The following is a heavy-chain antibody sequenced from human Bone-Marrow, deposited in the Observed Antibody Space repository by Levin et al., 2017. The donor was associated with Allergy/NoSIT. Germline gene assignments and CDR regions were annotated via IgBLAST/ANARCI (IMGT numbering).Heavy chain of an antibody. Sequence: SETLSLTCAVSGSSITSDHSWGWIRQSPGKGLELIVSTYHSGSTYYNPSLKSRVTNSRDTSKNQFSLSLSSVTAADTATYYCVRERVGYFDIWGQGIMVTVST. CDR1: GSSITSDHS. D-gene: IGHD3-22*01. V-gene: IGHV4-38-2*02. CDR2: TYHSGST. CDR3: VRERVGYFDI. J-gene: IGHJ3*02.